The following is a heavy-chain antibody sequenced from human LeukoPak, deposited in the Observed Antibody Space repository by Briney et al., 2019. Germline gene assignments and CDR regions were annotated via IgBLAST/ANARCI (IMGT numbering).Heavy chain of an antibody. Sequence: SETLSLTCTVSGGSISSYYWSWIRQPPGKGLEWIGYIHYSGSTNYNPSLKSRVTISVDTSKNQFSLKLSSVTAADTAVYYCARLRDSSGYYVFDYWGQGTLVTVSS. CDR2: IHYSGST. J-gene: IGHJ4*02. D-gene: IGHD3-22*01. CDR1: GGSISSYY. V-gene: IGHV4-59*01. CDR3: ARLRDSSGYYVFDY.